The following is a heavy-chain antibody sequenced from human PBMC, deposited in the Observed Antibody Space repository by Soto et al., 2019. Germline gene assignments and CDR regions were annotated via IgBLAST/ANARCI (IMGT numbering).Heavy chain of an antibody. D-gene: IGHD4-17*01. CDR2: IRWNSGSM. V-gene: IGHV3-9*02. CDR3: ARGHHYGDYGGWFDP. CDR1: GFTSDNYA. J-gene: IGHJ5*02. Sequence: EVQLVESGGGLVQPGGSLRLSCAASGFTSDNYAMHWVRHAPGKGLEWVSGIRWNSGSMAYADSVKGRFPISRDSAKNPLYLQMNSLRPEDTALYYCARGHHYGDYGGWFDPWGQGTLVTVS.